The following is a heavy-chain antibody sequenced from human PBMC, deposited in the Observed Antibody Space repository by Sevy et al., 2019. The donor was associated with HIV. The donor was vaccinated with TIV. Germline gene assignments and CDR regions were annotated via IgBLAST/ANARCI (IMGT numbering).Heavy chain of an antibody. J-gene: IGHJ6*02. V-gene: IGHV3-30*18. Sequence: GGSLRLSCAASGFTFSSYGRHWVRQAPGKGLEWVAVISYDGSNKYYADPMKGRFTISRDNSKNTQNLQINSLRAEDTAAYDCAKDFRAAAGTSLYGMDVWGQGTTVTVSS. CDR1: GFTFSSYG. CDR3: AKDFRAAAGTSLYGMDV. D-gene: IGHD6-13*01. CDR2: ISYDGSNK.